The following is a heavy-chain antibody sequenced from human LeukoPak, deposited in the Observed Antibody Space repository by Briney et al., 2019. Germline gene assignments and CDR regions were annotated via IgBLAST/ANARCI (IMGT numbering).Heavy chain of an antibody. CDR3: ASSPRLTTSWFLFDS. V-gene: IGHV4-59*08. D-gene: IGHD2-2*01. CDR1: GDSFSNYY. CDR2: VYYSGST. J-gene: IGHJ5*01. Sequence: PSETLSLTCSVSGDSFSNYYWTWIRHPPGKGLEWIGYVYYSGSTNYNPSLKTRLHLSVDTSKNRFSLKLNSVTAADTAVYYCASSPRLTTSWFLFDSWGHGTLVTVSS.